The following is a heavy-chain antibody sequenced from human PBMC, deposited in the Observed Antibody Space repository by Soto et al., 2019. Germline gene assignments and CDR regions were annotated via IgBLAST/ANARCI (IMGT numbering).Heavy chain of an antibody. CDR1: GFTFSSYG. CDR2: IWSDGNNK. CDR3: SRGGYCSSTSCRYYYYYGMDV. D-gene: IGHD2-2*01. Sequence: GESLKISCAASGFTFSSYGMHWVRQAPGKGLEWVAVIWSDGNNKYYADSVKGRFTISRDNSKNTLYLQMNSLRAEDTALYFCSRGGYCSSTSCRYYYYYGMDVWGQGTTVTVSS. J-gene: IGHJ6*02. V-gene: IGHV3-33*01.